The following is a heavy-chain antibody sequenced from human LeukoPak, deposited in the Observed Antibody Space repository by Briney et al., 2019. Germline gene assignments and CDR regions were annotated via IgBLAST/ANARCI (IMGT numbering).Heavy chain of an antibody. CDR1: GFAFSYNT. Sequence: PGGSLRLSCAASGFAFSYNTMNWVRQAPGKGLEWVSFISRDGTDIYYADSVVGRFTISRDNAENSLYLQMNSLRIEDTAIYYCARDEGDWGQGTLVTVSS. J-gene: IGHJ4*02. CDR2: ISRDGTDI. V-gene: IGHV3-21*01. D-gene: IGHD1-26*01. CDR3: ARDEGD.